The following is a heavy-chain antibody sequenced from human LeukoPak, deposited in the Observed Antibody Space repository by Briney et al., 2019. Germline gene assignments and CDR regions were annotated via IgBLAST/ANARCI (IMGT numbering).Heavy chain of an antibody. V-gene: IGHV1-8*01. CDR3: ARRVRRIGGSYYSYYYYMDV. Sequence: ASVKVSCKASGYTFTSYDINWVRQATGQGLEWMGWMNPNSGNTGYAQKFQGRVTMTRNTSISTAYMELSSVTAADTAVYYCARRVRRIGGSYYSYYYYMDVWGKGTTVTISS. J-gene: IGHJ6*03. CDR2: MNPNSGNT. CDR1: GYTFTSYD. D-gene: IGHD1-26*01.